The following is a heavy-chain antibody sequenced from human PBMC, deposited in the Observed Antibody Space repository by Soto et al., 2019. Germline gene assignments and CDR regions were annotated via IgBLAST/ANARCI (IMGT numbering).Heavy chain of an antibody. CDR2: IYYSATT. D-gene: IGHD5-18*01. Sequence: SETLSRTCTVSGGSISSYYWSWIRQPPGKGLEWIGYIYYSATTSYSPSLKSRLAISLDTSKNQFSLSLSSVTAADTAVYYCARGRGYSYGLDPWGQGTLVTVSS. CDR1: GGSISSYY. J-gene: IGHJ5*02. V-gene: IGHV4-59*08. CDR3: ARGRGYSYGLDP.